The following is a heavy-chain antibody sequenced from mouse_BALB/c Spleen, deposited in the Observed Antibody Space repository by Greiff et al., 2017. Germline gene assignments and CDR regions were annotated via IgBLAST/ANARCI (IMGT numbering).Heavy chain of an antibody. D-gene: IGHD2-4*01. CDR1: GFNIKDTY. V-gene: IGHV14-3*02. Sequence: VQLKQSGAELVKPGASVKLSCTASGFNIKDTYMHWVKQRPEQGLEWIGRIDPANGNTKYDPKFQGKATITADTSSNTAYLQLSSLTSEDTAVYYCALYDYGAVFDYWGQGTTRTVSS. J-gene: IGHJ2*01. CDR3: ALYDYGAVFDY. CDR2: IDPANGNT.